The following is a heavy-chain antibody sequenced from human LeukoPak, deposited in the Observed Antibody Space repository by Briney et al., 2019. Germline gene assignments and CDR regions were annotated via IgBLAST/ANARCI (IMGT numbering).Heavy chain of an antibody. J-gene: IGHJ3*02. CDR1: DGSISSYY. CDR2: IYYSGST. V-gene: IGHV4-59*08. Sequence: SETLSLTCTVSDGSISSYYWSWIRQPPGKGLEWIGYIYYSGSTNYNPSLKSRVTISVDTSKNQFSLKLSSVTAADTAVYYCARQAPFLKSAFDIWGQGTMVTVSS. D-gene: IGHD2-21*01. CDR3: ARQAPFLKSAFDI.